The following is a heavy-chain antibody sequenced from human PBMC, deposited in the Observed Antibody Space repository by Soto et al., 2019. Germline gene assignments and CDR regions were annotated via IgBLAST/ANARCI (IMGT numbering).Heavy chain of an antibody. CDR1: GFTFSSYA. Sequence: HPGGSLRLSCAASGFTFSSYAMSWVRQAPGKGLEWVSAISGSGGSTYYADSVKGRFTISRDNSKNTLYLQMNSLRAEDTAVYYCAKDIVGPDVHYFDYWGQGTLVTVSS. CDR3: AKDIVGPDVHYFDY. J-gene: IGHJ4*02. CDR2: ISGSGGST. D-gene: IGHD1-26*01. V-gene: IGHV3-23*01.